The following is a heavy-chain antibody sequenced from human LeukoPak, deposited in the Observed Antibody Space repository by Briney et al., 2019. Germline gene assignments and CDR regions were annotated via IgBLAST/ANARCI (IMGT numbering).Heavy chain of an antibody. D-gene: IGHD2-15*01. CDR3: ASSRSSYIDY. CDR1: GGSISSSSYY. V-gene: IGHV4-39*07. CDR2: IYYSGST. Sequence: PSETLSLTCTVSGGSISSSSYYWGWIRQPPGKGLEWIGSIYYSGSTYYNPSLKSRVTISVDTSKNQFSLKLSCVTAADTAVYYCASSRSSYIDYWGQGTLVTVSS. J-gene: IGHJ4*02.